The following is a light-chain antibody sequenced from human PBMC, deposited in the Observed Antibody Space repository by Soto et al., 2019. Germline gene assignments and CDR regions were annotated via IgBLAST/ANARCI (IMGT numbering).Light chain of an antibody. CDR1: QSVRNN. CDR3: QYYDESMWT. CDR2: GAS. Sequence: EIVMTQSPATLSVSPGERATLSCRASQSVRNNLAWYQQKPGQAPSLLIYGASTRATGIPARFSGSWSGTEFTLTISSLQSEDFAVYYCQYYDESMWTFGRGTKVE. J-gene: IGKJ1*01. V-gene: IGKV3-15*01.